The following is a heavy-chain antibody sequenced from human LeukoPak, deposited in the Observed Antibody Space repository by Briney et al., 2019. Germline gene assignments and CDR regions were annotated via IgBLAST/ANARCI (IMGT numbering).Heavy chain of an antibody. CDR3: AKSVVPAAMGHYYYGMDV. CDR2: ISASGGST. V-gene: IGHV3-23*01. Sequence: GGSLRLSRAASGFTFSSYAMSWVRQAPGKGLEWVSAISASGGSTYYADSVKGRFTISRDNSKNTLYLQMNSLRAEDTAVYYCAKSVVPAAMGHYYYGMDVWGQGTTVTVSS. D-gene: IGHD2-2*01. J-gene: IGHJ6*02. CDR1: GFTFSSYA.